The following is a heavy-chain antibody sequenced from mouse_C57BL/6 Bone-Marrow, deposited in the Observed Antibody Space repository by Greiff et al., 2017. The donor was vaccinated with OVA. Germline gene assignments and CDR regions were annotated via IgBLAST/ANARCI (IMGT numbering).Heavy chain of an antibody. V-gene: IGHV1-9*01. J-gene: IGHJ4*01. Sequence: QVQLQQSGAELMKPGASVKLSCKATGYTFTGYWIEWVKQRPGHGLEWIGEILPGSDSTNYNEKFKGKATFTADTSSNTAYMQLSSLTTEDSAIYYCARLIITTVMDYWGQGTSVTVSS. D-gene: IGHD1-1*01. CDR1: GYTFTGYW. CDR2: ILPGSDST. CDR3: ARLIITTVMDY.